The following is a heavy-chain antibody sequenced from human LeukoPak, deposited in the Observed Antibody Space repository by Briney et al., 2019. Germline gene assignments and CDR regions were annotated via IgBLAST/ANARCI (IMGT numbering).Heavy chain of an antibody. CDR1: GFTFNDYT. V-gene: IGHV3-43*01. D-gene: IGHD1-26*01. J-gene: IGHJ4*02. Sequence: GGSLRLSCAASGFTFNDYTLHWVRQAPGKSLEWVSLITRDGGSTFYADSVKGRFTISRDNSKNSLYLQMNSLRAEDTALYYCAKADSGSYYRGLDYWGQGTLVTVSS. CDR2: ITRDGGST. CDR3: AKADSGSYYRGLDY.